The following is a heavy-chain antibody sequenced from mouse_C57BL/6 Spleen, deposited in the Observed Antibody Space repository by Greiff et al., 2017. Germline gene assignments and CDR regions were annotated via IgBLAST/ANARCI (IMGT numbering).Heavy chain of an antibody. CDR1: GYSITSGYY. CDR3: ARGRTYYGISGAMDY. Sequence: EVQLQESGPGLVNPYPSLSLTCSVTGYSITSGYYWNWIRQVPGNKLEWMGYISYDGSNNYNPTLKNRISITRDPSKNQFFLKLNSVTTEDTATENCARGRTYYGISGAMDYWVQVPSVTVSA. D-gene: IGHD1-1*01. J-gene: IGHJ4*01. CDR2: ISYDGSN. V-gene: IGHV3-6*01.